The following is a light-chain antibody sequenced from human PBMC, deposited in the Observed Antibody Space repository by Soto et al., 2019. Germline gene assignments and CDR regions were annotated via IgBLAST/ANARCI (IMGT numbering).Light chain of an antibody. CDR2: GAS. V-gene: IGKV1-5*01. J-gene: IGKJ2*01. Sequence: DIQMTHSPSTLSASVGDRVTITCRASQSISTWLAWYHQKPGKAPKLLISGASSLESGVPSRFSGSGSGTEVSLAISSLQPDDFATYYCQQYNYYPYTFGEGTKLEIK. CDR1: QSISTW. CDR3: QQYNYYPYT.